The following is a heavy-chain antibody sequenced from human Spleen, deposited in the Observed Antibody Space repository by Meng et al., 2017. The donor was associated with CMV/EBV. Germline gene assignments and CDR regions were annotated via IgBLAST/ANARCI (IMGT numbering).Heavy chain of an antibody. V-gene: IGHV3-7*01. CDR2: INEDGSEK. CDR1: GFSFGSDW. J-gene: IGHJ4*02. D-gene: IGHD1-1*01. CDR3: ASVKRIV. Sequence: GGSLRLSCAASGFSFGSDWMTWVRQAPGKGLEWVANINEDGSEKNYVDSVKGRFTVSRDNAKNSLYLQMNSLRAEDSALYYCASVKRIVWGQGTQVTVSS.